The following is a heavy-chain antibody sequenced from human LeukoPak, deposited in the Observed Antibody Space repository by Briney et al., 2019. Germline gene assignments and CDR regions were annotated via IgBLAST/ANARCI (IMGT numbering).Heavy chain of an antibody. J-gene: IGHJ5*02. Sequence: ASVTVSCKASGYTFTSYGISWVRQAPGQGLEWMGWISAYNGNTNYAQKLQGRVTMTTDTSTSTAYMELRSLRSDDTAVYYCADSSSSGPWFDPWGQGTLVTVSS. D-gene: IGHD6-6*01. V-gene: IGHV1-18*01. CDR1: GYTFTSYG. CDR2: ISAYNGNT. CDR3: ADSSSSGPWFDP.